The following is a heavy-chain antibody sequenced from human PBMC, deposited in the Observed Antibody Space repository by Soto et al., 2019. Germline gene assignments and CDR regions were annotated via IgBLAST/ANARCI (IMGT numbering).Heavy chain of an antibody. J-gene: IGHJ5*02. V-gene: IGHV4-59*01. CDR3: ARVRNTMVRGVIITEWFDP. D-gene: IGHD3-10*01. Sequence: PSETLSLTCTVSGGSISSYYWSWIRQPPGKGLEWIGYIYYSGSTNYNPSLKSRVTISVDTSKNQFSLKLSSVTAADAAVYYCARVRNTMVRGVIITEWFDPWGQGTLVTVSS. CDR1: GGSISSYY. CDR2: IYYSGST.